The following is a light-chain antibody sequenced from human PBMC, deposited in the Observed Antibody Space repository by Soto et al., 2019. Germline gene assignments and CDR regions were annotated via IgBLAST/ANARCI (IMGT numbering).Light chain of an antibody. J-gene: IGLJ2*01. CDR3: SSLTSTNTLA. V-gene: IGLV2-14*01. CDR1: SSGVGGYNY. Sequence: QSALTQPASVSGSPGQSITISCTGNSSGVGGYNYVSWYQQHPGKAPKLIIYEVSDRPAGVSNRFSGSKSGNTAPLTISGLQAEDEAGYYCSSLTSTNTLAFGGGTKLTVL. CDR2: EVS.